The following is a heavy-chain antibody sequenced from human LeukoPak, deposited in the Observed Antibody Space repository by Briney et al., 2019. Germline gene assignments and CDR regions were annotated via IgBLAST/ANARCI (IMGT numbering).Heavy chain of an antibody. CDR1: GYTLTELS. V-gene: IGHV1-24*01. D-gene: IGHD4-23*01. Sequence: EASVKVSCKVSGYTLTELSMHWVRQAPGKGLEWMGGFDPGDGETIYAQKFQGRVTMTEDTSTDTAYMELRSLRSDDTAVYYCARGHGPPSTVVTPFFDYWGQGTLVTVSS. CDR2: FDPGDGET. J-gene: IGHJ4*02. CDR3: ARGHGPPSTVVTPFFDY.